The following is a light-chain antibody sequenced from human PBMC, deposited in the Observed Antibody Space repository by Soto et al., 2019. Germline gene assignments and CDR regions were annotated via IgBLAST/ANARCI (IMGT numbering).Light chain of an antibody. CDR3: AAWDDSLNGDV. Sequence: QSVLTQPPSASGTPGQRVTISCSGSSSNIGSNTVNWYQQLQGTAPKLLIYSNNQRPSGVPDRFSGAKSGTSASLAISALQPEDEADYYCAAWDDSLNGDVFGAGTKLTVL. V-gene: IGLV1-44*01. J-gene: IGLJ2*01. CDR1: SSNIGSNT. CDR2: SNN.